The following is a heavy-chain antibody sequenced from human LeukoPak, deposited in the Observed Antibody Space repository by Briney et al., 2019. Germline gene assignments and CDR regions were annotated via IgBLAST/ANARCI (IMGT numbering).Heavy chain of an antibody. CDR3: ARLDRGSTSLIYGMDV. Sequence: ASVKVSCKASGYTFTGYYMHWVRQAPGQELEWMGWINPNSGGTNYAQKFQGRVTMTRDTSISTAYMELSRLRSDDTAVYYCARLDRGSTSLIYGMDVWGQGTTVTVSS. CDR1: GYTFTGYY. J-gene: IGHJ6*02. V-gene: IGHV1-2*02. D-gene: IGHD2-2*01. CDR2: INPNSGGT.